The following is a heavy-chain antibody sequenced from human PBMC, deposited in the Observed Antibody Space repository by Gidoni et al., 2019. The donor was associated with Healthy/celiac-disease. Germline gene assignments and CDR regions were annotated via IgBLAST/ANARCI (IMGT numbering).Heavy chain of an antibody. CDR3: ARDGGYCSSTSCRRNYGMDV. CDR1: GFTGSSHY. J-gene: IGHJ6*02. D-gene: IGHD2-2*01. Sequence: EVQLVESGGVLVQLGGSLRRSCAASGFTGSSHYMRWVRQAPGKGLEWVSVIYSGGSTYYADSGKGRFTISRHNSKNTLYLQMNSLRAEDTAVYYCARDGGYCSSTSCRRNYGMDVWGQGTTVTVSS. V-gene: IGHV3-53*04. CDR2: IYSGGST.